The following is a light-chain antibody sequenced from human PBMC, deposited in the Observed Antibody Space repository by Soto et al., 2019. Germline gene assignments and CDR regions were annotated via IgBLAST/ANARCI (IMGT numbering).Light chain of an antibody. J-gene: IGKJ4*01. V-gene: IGKV4-1*01. Sequence: DIVMTQSPDSLAVSLGERATINCKSSQSVLSNSNNQNYLAWYQQKPGQPPKLLIYWASTRESGVPDRFSGSGSGTHFTLTVSSLQAEDVAVYYCQQYFSTPTFGGGTKVEI. CDR3: QQYFSTPT. CDR2: WAS. CDR1: QSVLSNSNNQNY.